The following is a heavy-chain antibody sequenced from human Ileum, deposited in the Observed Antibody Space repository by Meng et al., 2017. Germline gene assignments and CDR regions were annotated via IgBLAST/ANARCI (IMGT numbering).Heavy chain of an antibody. CDR3: ARHGGYSQDF. CDR1: SGSISSNTY. J-gene: IGHJ4*02. V-gene: IGHV4-4*02. Sequence: QVRLAGSCPGLVGPSGTLSLPCAVSSGSISSNTYWSWVRQPPGKGLEWIGQISHSGSAYYNPSLKSRVTMSVDKSKSQFSLMLTSVTAADTAIYYCARHGGYSQDFWGQGTLVTVSS. CDR2: ISHSGSA. D-gene: IGHD4-23*01.